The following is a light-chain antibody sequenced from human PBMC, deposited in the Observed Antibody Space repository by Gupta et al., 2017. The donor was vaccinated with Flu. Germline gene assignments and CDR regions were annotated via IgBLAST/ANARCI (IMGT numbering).Light chain of an antibody. V-gene: IGLV3-1*01. CDR3: QAWDSSTGV. J-gene: IGLJ1*01. CDR2: HDT. CDR1: KLGYKY. Sequence: SYELTQPPSLSVSPGQTASITCSGDKLGYKYVSWYQQKPGQSPVLVIYHDTRRPSGIPERFSGSNSGTTATLTISGTQAMDEADYYCQAWDSSTGVFGTATRVTVL.